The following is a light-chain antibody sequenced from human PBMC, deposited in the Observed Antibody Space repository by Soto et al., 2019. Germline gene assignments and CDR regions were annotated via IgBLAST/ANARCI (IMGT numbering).Light chain of an antibody. Sequence: QSVLTQPPSVAGAPGQRGTISCTGSSSNIGALYDVNWYQQLPGTAPKLRIYDNNNRPTGVPDRFSGSKSGTSASLAITGLQAEDEADYYCQSYDNSLSGHVVFGGGTQLTVL. V-gene: IGLV1-40*01. CDR2: DNN. CDR1: SSNIGALYD. CDR3: QSYDNSLSGHVV. J-gene: IGLJ2*01.